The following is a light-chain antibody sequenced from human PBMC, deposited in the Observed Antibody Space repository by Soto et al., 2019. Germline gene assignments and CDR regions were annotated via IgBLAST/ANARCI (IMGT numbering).Light chain of an antibody. CDR1: QTISTN. Sequence: EILMTQSPATLSVSPGERATLSCRASQTISTNVAWYQQKPGQAPRLLLYDASTRATDVPPRFSGSGSGTDFTLTISSLQSEDFAVYSCQHFNSWPPFVTFGPGTKVEIK. J-gene: IGKJ3*01. CDR3: QHFNSWPPFVT. V-gene: IGKV3-15*01. CDR2: DAS.